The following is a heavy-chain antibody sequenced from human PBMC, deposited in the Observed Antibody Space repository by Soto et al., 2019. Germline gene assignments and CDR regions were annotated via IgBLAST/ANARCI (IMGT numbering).Heavy chain of an antibody. CDR1: GYSISTGYY. CDR2: VYRSVAA. CDR3: ARDYTYALAVAGYFDF. D-gene: IGHD6-19*01. Sequence: PSETLSLTCTVSGYSISTGYYWAWVRQSPGKGLEWIGSVYRSVAAYYSPTLKSRGTISVDTSKNQFSLHRKFVTAADAAVYYCARDYTYALAVAGYFDFWRHGTPVNVYS. J-gene: IGHJ4*01. V-gene: IGHV4-38-2*02.